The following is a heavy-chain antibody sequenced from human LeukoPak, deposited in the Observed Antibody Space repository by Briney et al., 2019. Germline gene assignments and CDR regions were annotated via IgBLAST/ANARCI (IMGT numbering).Heavy chain of an antibody. CDR2: ISVYNGNT. J-gene: IGHJ4*02. D-gene: IGHD1-26*01. CDR3: ARVGYSGSYGYFDY. Sequence: ASVKLSCKASGYTFTSYGISWVRQAPGQGLEWMGWISVYNGNTNYAQKLQGRVTMTTDTATSTTYMELRSLRSDDTAVYYCARVGYSGSYGYFDYWGQGTLVTVSS. V-gene: IGHV1-18*01. CDR1: GYTFTSYG.